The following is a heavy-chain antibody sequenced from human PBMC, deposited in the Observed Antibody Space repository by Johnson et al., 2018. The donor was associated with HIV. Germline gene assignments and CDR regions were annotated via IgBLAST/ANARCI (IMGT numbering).Heavy chain of an antibody. CDR3: AQEGSSGWYHGLDAFDI. Sequence: QVQLVESGGGVVQPGRSLRLSCAASGFTFRSYAMHWVRQAPGKGLEWVAVMSFDGSNKYYADSVKGRFTISRDNSKNTLYLQMNSLRAEDTAIYYCAQEGSSGWYHGLDAFDIWGQGAMVTVSS. D-gene: IGHD6-19*01. J-gene: IGHJ3*02. V-gene: IGHV3-30*04. CDR1: GFTFRSYA. CDR2: MSFDGSNK.